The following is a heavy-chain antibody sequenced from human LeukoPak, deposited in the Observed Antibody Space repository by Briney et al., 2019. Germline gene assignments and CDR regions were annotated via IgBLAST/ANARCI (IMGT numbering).Heavy chain of an antibody. V-gene: IGHV1-69*05. D-gene: IGHD3-22*01. CDR1: GGTFSSYA. J-gene: IGHJ4*02. Sequence: ASVKVSCKASGGTFSSYAISWVRQAPGQGLEWMGGIIPIFGTANYAQKFQGRVTMTRDTSTSTVYMELSSLRSEDTAVYYCARDLGIDYYDSSGYIDYWGQGTLVTVSS. CDR2: IIPIFGTA. CDR3: ARDLGIDYYDSSGYIDY.